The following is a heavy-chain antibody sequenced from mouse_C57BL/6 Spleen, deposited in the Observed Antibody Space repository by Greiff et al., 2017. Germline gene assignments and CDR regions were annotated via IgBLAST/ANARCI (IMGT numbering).Heavy chain of an antibody. CDR1: GYTFTSYW. CDR3: ATPSDGYSAWFAY. Sequence: QVQLQQPGAELVKPGASVKLSCKASGYTFTSYWMHWVKQRPGQGLEWIGMIHPNSGSTNYNEKFKSKATLTVDKSSITAYMQLRSLTSEDSAVYYCATPSDGYSAWFAYWGQGTLVTVSA. J-gene: IGHJ3*01. V-gene: IGHV1-64*01. CDR2: IHPNSGST. D-gene: IGHD2-3*01.